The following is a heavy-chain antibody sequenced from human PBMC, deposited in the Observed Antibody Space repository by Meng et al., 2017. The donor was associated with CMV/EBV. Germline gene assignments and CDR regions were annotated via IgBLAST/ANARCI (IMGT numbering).Heavy chain of an antibody. Sequence: ASVKVSCKASGYTFTGYYMHWVRQAPGQGLEWMGWINPNSGGTNYAQKFQGRVTMTRDTSISTAYMELSRLRSNDTAVYYCARGGIAVAGTYDYWGQGTLVTVSS. V-gene: IGHV1-2*02. D-gene: IGHD6-19*01. CDR3: ARGGIAVAGTYDY. CDR2: INPNSGGT. J-gene: IGHJ4*02. CDR1: GYTFTGYY.